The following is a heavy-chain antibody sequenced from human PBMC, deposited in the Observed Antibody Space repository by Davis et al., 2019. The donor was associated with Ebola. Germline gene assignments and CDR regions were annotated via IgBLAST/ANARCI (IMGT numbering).Heavy chain of an antibody. J-gene: IGHJ4*02. CDR3: ARGRGLGY. CDR2: ISGSGGST. CDR1: GFTFSSYA. D-gene: IGHD3-16*01. V-gene: IGHV3-23*01. Sequence: GESLKISCEASGFTFSSYAMTWVRQAPGKGLEWVSGISGSGGSTYYADSVKGRFTISRDNSKNTLYLQMNSLRAEDTAVYYCARGRGLGYWGQGTLVTVSS.